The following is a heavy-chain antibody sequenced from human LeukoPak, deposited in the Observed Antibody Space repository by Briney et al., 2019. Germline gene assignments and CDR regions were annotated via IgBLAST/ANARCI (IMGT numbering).Heavy chain of an antibody. CDR1: GGSISSYY. CDR2: IYYSGST. D-gene: IGHD1-26*01. J-gene: IGHJ4*02. Sequence: KPSETLSLTCTVSGGSISSYYWSWIRQPPGKGLEWIGYIYYSGSTNYNPSLKSRVTISVDTSKNQFSLKLSSVTAADTAVYYCARDRGQWELFDWGQGTLVTVSS. V-gene: IGHV4-59*01. CDR3: ARDRGQWELFD.